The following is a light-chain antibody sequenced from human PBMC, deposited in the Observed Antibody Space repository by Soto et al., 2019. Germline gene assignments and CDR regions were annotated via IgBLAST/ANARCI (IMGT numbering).Light chain of an antibody. CDR3: AAWDVSLKGFV. J-gene: IGLJ1*01. CDR2: DNH. V-gene: IGLV1-44*01. CDR1: SSNIGINT. Sequence: QSVLTQPPSASGTPGRRVTWSGSGSSSNIGINTVNLYQQLPGTAPQLLISDNHRRPSGVPDRFSGSKSGTSASLAISGLQSEDEATYFCAAWDVSLKGFVFGTGTKVTVL.